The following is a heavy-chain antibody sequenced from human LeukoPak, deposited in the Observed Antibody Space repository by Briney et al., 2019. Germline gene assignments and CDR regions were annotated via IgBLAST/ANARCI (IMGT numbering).Heavy chain of an antibody. Sequence: ASVKVSCKASGYTFTGYYMHWVRQAPGQGLEWMGWINPNSGGTNYAQKFQGRVTMTRDTSISTAYKGLNRLRSDDTAVYYCARGGSDYYYGMDVWGQGTTVTVSS. CDR3: ARGGSDYYYGMDV. CDR2: INPNSGGT. D-gene: IGHD1-26*01. CDR1: GYTFTGYY. V-gene: IGHV1-2*02. J-gene: IGHJ6*02.